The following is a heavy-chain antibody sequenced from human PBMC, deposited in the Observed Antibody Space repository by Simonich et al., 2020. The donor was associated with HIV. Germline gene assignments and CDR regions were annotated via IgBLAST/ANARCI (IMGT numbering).Heavy chain of an antibody. J-gene: IGHJ4*02. Sequence: QVQLVQSGAEVKKPGASVKVSCKASGHTFTGNYIHWVRQAPGQGLEWMGWINPNNGDTNYAQKFQGRVTRSRDTSISTAKMELSRLRSDDTAVYYCARGPFPNDYGSGSYWGGLDYWGQGTLVTVSS. V-gene: IGHV1-2*02. CDR2: INPNNGDT. CDR1: GHTFTGNY. D-gene: IGHD3-10*01. CDR3: ARGPFPNDYGSGSYWGGLDY.